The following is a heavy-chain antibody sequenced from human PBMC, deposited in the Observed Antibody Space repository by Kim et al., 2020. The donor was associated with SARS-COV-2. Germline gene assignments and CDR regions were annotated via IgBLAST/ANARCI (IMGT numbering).Heavy chain of an antibody. Sequence: SVKVSCKASGGTFSSYAISWVRQAPGQGLEWMGGIIPIFGTANYAQKFQGRVTITADESTSTAYMELSSLRSEDTAVYYCARDEGSGSRNNWFDPWGQGTLVTVSS. CDR2: IIPIFGTA. J-gene: IGHJ5*02. CDR1: GGTFSSYA. D-gene: IGHD3-10*01. CDR3: ARDEGSGSRNNWFDP. V-gene: IGHV1-69*13.